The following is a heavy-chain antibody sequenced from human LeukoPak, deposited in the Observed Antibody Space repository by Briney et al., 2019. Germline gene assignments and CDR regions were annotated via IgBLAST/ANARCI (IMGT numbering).Heavy chain of an antibody. D-gene: IGHD1-26*01. CDR2: IYYDGST. Sequence: SETLSLTCTVSGGSIISNNYNWGWIRRPPGKGLEWIGNIYYDGSTYYNPSLKSRVTISVDKSKNQFSLKLSSVTAADTAVYYCARHIVGATDTSGLDYWGQGTLVTVSS. V-gene: IGHV4-39*01. J-gene: IGHJ4*02. CDR1: GGSIISNNYN. CDR3: ARHIVGATDTSGLDY.